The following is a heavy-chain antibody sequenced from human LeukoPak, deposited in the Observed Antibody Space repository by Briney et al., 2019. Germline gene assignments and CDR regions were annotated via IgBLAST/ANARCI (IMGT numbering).Heavy chain of an antibody. J-gene: IGHJ1*01. CDR1: GFTFSSYW. D-gene: IGHD6-6*01. CDR2: IKSDGST. CDR3: ARAPSEMEYFRH. Sequence: GGSLSRTCAASGFTFSSYWMHWVRQAPGKGLVWVSRIKSDGSTRYADSVKGRFTISRDNAKNTVSLQMTSLRAEDTGVYYCARAPSEMEYFRHWGQGTLVSASS. V-gene: IGHV3-74*01.